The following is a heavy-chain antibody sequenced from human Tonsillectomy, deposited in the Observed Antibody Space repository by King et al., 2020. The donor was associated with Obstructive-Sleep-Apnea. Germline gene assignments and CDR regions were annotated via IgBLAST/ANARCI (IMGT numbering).Heavy chain of an antibody. D-gene: IGHD3-10*01. CDR3: AVYGSGSYPYYYYGMDV. CDR1: GGSISSGDYY. CDR2: IYYSWST. V-gene: IGHV4-30-4*01. Sequence: QLQESGPGLVKPSQTLSLTCTVSGGSISSGDYYWSWIRQPPGKGLEWIGYIYYSWSTYYNPSLKSRVTISVDTSKNQFSLKLSSVTAADTAVYYCAVYGSGSYPYYYYGMDVWGQGTTVTVSS. J-gene: IGHJ6*02.